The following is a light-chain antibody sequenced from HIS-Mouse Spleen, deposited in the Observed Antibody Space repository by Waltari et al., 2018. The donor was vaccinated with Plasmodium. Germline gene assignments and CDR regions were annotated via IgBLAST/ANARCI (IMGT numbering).Light chain of an antibody. Sequence: QSALTQPASVSWSPGQSITISCPGTSRDAARHHLVSWDQQHPGKAPKLMVYEGSKRPSGVSNRFSGSKSGNTASLTISGLQAEDEADYYCCSYAGSSTWVFGGGTKLTVL. CDR2: EGS. CDR3: CSYAGSSTWV. J-gene: IGLJ3*02. V-gene: IGLV2-23*01. CDR1: SRDAARHHL.